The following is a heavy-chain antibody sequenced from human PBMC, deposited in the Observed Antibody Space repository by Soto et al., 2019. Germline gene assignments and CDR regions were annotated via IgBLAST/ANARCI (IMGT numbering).Heavy chain of an antibody. V-gene: IGHV4-39*01. D-gene: IGHD2-2*01. J-gene: IGHJ4*02. CDR1: GGSISSSSYY. CDR2: IYYSGST. Sequence: SETLSLTCTVSGGSISSSSYYWGWLRQPPGKGLEWIGSIYYSGSTYYNPPLKSRVTISVDTSKNQFSLKLSSVTAADTAVYYCARHVVVPAATFDYWGQGTLVTVSS. CDR3: ARHVVVPAATFDY.